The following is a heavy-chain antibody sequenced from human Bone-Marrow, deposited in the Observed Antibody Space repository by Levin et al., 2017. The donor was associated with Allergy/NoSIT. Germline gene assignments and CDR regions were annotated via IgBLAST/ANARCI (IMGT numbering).Heavy chain of an antibody. CDR1: GGSISSSTYS. CDR2: VYYTGST. Sequence: SETLSLTCSVSGGSISSSTYSWGWIRQPPGKGLEWIGNVYYTGSTHYNPSLKSRVTISADTSKNQFSLKLSSVTAADTAEYYCARAPYYGPARPYQSDYWGQGTLVTVSS. D-gene: IGHD3-10*01. J-gene: IGHJ4*02. V-gene: IGHV4-39*01. CDR3: ARAPYYGPARPYQSDY.